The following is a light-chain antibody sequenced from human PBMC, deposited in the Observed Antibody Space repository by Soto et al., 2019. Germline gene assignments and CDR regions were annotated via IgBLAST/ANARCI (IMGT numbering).Light chain of an antibody. CDR2: AAS. J-gene: IGKJ1*01. CDR1: QSISSY. Sequence: DIQMTQSPSSLSASVGDRVTITCRASQSISSYLNWYQQKPGKAPKLLIYAASSLQSGVPSRFSGSGSGTEFTLTISSLQPADLATYYCQQSYSTPRRFGQGTKVDIK. CDR3: QQSYSTPRR. V-gene: IGKV1-39*01.